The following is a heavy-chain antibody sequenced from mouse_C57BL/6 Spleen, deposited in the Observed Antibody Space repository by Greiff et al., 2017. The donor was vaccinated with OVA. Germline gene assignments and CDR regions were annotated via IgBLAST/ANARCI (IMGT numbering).Heavy chain of an antibody. D-gene: IGHD1-1*01. J-gene: IGHJ2*01. Sequence: EVKLQQSGPELVKPGASVKISCKASGYSFTGYYMNWVKQSPEKSLEWIGEINPSTGGTTYNQKFKAKATLTVDKSSSTAYMQLKSLTSEDSAVYYCASHYGSSFDYWGQGTTLTVSS. CDR2: INPSTGGT. CDR1: GYSFTGYY. V-gene: IGHV1-42*01. CDR3: ASHYGSSFDY.